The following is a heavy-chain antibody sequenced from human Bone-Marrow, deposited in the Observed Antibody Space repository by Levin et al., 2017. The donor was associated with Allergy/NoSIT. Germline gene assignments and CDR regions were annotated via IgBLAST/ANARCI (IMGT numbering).Heavy chain of an antibody. J-gene: IGHJ4*02. D-gene: IGHD2-21*01. CDR1: GFTFSGHY. CDR2: IKNEGTTR. Sequence: GESLKISCAASGFTFSGHYMHWVRQAPGKGLVWVAHIKNEGTTRRYADSVKGRFTISRDNAKNILYLQMNSLRAEDTAVYYCVREANSLDYWGQGTSVTVSS. V-gene: IGHV3-74*01. CDR3: VREANSLDY.